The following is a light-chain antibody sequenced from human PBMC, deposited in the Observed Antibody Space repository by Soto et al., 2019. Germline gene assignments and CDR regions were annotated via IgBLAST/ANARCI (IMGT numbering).Light chain of an antibody. CDR1: QSISSSY. CDR3: QQYGSSTWT. Sequence: EIVLTQSPGTLSLSPGERATLSCRASQSISSSYLAWYQQKPGQAPRLLIYGASSRATDIPDRFSGSGSGTDFTLTISGLEPEDFAVYSCQQYGSSTWTCGQGTKVEI. CDR2: GAS. V-gene: IGKV3-20*01. J-gene: IGKJ1*01.